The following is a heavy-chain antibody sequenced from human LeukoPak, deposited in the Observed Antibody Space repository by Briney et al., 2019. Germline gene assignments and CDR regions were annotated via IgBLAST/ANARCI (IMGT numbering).Heavy chain of an antibody. J-gene: IGHJ3*02. D-gene: IGHD4-4*01. Sequence: SGTLSLTCAVSVGSISSANWWSWVRQPPGKGLEWIGEIHHSGTTTYNPSLKSRLTISVDKSKNQFFLSLNSVTAADTAVYFCTREGLNDYNNPTDAFDIWGQGTMVTVSS. CDR2: IHHSGTT. V-gene: IGHV4-4*02. CDR3: TREGLNDYNNPTDAFDI. CDR1: VGSISSANW.